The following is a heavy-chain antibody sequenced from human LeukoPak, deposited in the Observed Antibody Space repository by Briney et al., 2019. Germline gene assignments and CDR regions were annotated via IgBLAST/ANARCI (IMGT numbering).Heavy chain of an antibody. J-gene: IGHJ5*02. CDR2: LAQDGGEI. CDR1: GFTFSSYW. Sequence: GGSLRLSCAASGFTFSSYWMSWVRQPPGKGLEWVANLAQDGGEIYYVDSVKGRFTISRDNAKSSLYLQMNSLRAEDTAVYYCVRESILWTLANWFDPWGQGTLVTVSS. CDR3: VRESILWTLANWFDP. V-gene: IGHV3-7*01. D-gene: IGHD3-10*01.